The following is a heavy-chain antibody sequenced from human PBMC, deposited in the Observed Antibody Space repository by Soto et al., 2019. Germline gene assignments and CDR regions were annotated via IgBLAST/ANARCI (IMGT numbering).Heavy chain of an antibody. D-gene: IGHD2-8*01. V-gene: IGHV4-59*01. Sequence: QVQLQESGPGLVKPSETLSLTCTVSAASSSSFYWSWIRQPPGKGLEWIGYMNNIGRTNYNPSLKSRVTISLDTSKNQFSLNLTSVNAADTAVYYCARSFCRDAVRCNWFDPWGQGTLVTVSS. CDR1: AASSSSFY. CDR2: MNNIGRT. J-gene: IGHJ5*02. CDR3: ARSFCRDAVRCNWFDP.